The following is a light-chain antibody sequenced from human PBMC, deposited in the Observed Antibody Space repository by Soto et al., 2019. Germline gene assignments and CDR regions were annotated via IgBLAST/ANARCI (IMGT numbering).Light chain of an antibody. J-gene: IGKJ1*01. CDR1: QSVINSY. CDR2: GAS. V-gene: IGKV3-20*01. CDR3: QQYCISPWT. Sequence: EIVLTQSPGTLSLSPGERATLSCRASQSVINSYLAWYQHKAGQDPRLLIYGASSRATGIPDKYSGSGSGTDFTRSISGLEPEDFAVYYCQQYCISPWTFGQGTNVEIK.